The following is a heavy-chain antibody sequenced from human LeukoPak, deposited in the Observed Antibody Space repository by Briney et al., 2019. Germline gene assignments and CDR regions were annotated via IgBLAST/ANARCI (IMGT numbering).Heavy chain of an antibody. CDR3: AAQMATFDY. D-gene: IGHD5-24*01. V-gene: IGHV4-34*01. J-gene: IGHJ4*02. CDR1: GGSFSGYY. CDR2: INHSGST. Sequence: SETLSLTCAVYGGSFSGYYRSWIRQPPGKGLEWIGEINHSGSQPPGKGLEWIGEINHSGSTNYNPSLKSRVTISVDTSKNQFSLKLSSVTAADTAVYYCAAQMATFDYWGQGTLVTVSS.